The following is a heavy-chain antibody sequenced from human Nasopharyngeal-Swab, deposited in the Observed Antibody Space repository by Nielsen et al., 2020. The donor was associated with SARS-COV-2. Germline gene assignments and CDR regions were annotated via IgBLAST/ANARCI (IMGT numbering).Heavy chain of an antibody. CDR3: ARESYSWSWYGPDY. CDR2: IDNDGSST. CDR1: GFTFTDYW. Sequence: GESLKISCTVSGFTFTDYWMHWLRQSPGKGPVWLSRIDNDGSSTTYPDSVRGRFTISRDNSRNTLFLQLHSLRAEDTAVYYCARESYSWSWYGPDYWGQGTQVTVSS. J-gene: IGHJ4*02. V-gene: IGHV3-74*03. D-gene: IGHD1-26*01.